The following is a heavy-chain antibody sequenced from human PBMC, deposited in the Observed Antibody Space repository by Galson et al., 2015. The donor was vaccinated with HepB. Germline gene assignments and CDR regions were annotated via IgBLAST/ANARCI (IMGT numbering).Heavy chain of an antibody. J-gene: IGHJ4*02. D-gene: IGHD1-26*01. Sequence: SVKVSCKASSYTFSNYGISWVRRAPGQGLEWMGWISPYNGKRNYAQKLQGRVTMTTDTSTSTVYMELRSLRSDDTAVYYCARVGMTYYYFDYWGQGTLVTVSS. V-gene: IGHV1-18*01. CDR3: ARVGMTYYYFDY. CDR2: ISPYNGKR. CDR1: SYTFSNYG.